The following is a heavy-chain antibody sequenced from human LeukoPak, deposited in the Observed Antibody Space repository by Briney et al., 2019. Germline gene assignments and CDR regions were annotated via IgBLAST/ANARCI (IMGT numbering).Heavy chain of an antibody. Sequence: SETLSLTCTVSGGSMSSTSYYWGWIRQPPGKGLEWIGSIYYSGSTYYNPSLKSRVTISIDTSKNLFSLKLDSLTAADTAVYYFARSATVTTGYFDYWGRGTLVAVSP. CDR2: IYYSGST. J-gene: IGHJ4*02. V-gene: IGHV4-39*07. D-gene: IGHD4-17*01. CDR1: GGSMSSTSYY. CDR3: ARSATVTTGYFDY.